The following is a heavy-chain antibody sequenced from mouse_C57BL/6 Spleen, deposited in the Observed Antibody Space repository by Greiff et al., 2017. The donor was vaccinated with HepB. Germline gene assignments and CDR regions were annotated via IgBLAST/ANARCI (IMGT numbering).Heavy chain of an antibody. CDR3: ARYYNGSSFDY. Sequence: EVKLVESGGGLVQPGGSLSLSCAASGFTFTDYYMSWVRQPPGKALEWLGFIRNKANGYTTEYSASVKGRFTISRDNSQSILYLQMNALRAEDSATYYCARYYNGSSFDYWGQGTTLTVSS. CDR1: GFTFTDYY. D-gene: IGHD1-1*01. V-gene: IGHV7-3*01. J-gene: IGHJ2*01. CDR2: IRNKANGYTT.